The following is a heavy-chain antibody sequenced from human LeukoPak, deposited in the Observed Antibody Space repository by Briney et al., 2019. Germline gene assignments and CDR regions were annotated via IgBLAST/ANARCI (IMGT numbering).Heavy chain of an antibody. CDR1: GFTFTSYY. Sequence: GGSLRLSCAASGFTFTSYYMHWVRQAPGQGLEWMGIINPSGGSTSYAQKFQGRVTMTRDTSTSTVYMELSSLRSEDTAVYYCARGGTGTTFFPSDYWGQGTLVTVSS. D-gene: IGHD1-7*01. V-gene: IGHV1-46*01. CDR3: ARGGTGTTFFPSDY. CDR2: INPSGGST. J-gene: IGHJ4*02.